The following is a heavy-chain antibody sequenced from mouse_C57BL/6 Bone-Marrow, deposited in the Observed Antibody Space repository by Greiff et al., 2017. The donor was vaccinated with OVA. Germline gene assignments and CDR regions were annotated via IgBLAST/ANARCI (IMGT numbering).Heavy chain of an antibody. CDR3: ARGGYYYGSDV. D-gene: IGHD1-1*01. V-gene: IGHV1-26*01. J-gene: IGHJ2*01. Sequence: EVQLQQSGPELVKPGASVKISCKASGYTFTDYYMNWVKQSHGKSLEWIGDINPNNGGTSYNQKFKGKATLTVDKSSSTAYMELRSLTSENSAVDYGARGGYYYGSDVWGQGTTLTVSS. CDR2: INPNNGGT. CDR1: GYTFTDYY.